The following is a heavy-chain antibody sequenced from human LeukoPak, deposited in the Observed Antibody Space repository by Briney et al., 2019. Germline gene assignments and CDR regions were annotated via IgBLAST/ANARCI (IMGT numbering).Heavy chain of an antibody. CDR1: GFTFDDYA. Sequence: PGGSLRLSCAASGFTFDDYAMHWVRQAPGKGLEWVSGISWNSGSIGYADSVKGRFTISRDNAKNSLYLQMNSLRAEDTALYYCAKAASSGYYGDAFDTWGQGTMVTVSS. CDR2: ISWNSGSI. D-gene: IGHD3-22*01. CDR3: AKAASSGYYGDAFDT. V-gene: IGHV3-9*01. J-gene: IGHJ3*02.